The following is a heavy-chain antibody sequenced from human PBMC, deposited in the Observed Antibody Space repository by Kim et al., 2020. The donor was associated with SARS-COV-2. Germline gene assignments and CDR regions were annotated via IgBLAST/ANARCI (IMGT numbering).Heavy chain of an antibody. CDR3: ARGAYCGGDCYYEPRSDWYFDL. J-gene: IGHJ2*01. CDR2: INHSGST. Sequence: SETLSLTCAVYGGSFSGYYWSWIRQPPGKGLEWIGEINHSGSTNYNPSLKSRVTISVDTSKNQFSLKLSSVTAADTAVYYCARGAYCGGDCYYEPRSDWYFDLWGRGTLVTVSS. CDR1: GGSFSGYY. V-gene: IGHV4-34*01. D-gene: IGHD2-21*02.